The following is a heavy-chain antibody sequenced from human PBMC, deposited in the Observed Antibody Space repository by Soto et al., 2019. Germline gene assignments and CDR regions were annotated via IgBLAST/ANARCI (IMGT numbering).Heavy chain of an antibody. CDR1: GFTFSSYW. J-gene: IGHJ3*02. CDR2: IKQDGSEK. D-gene: IGHD4-17*01. CDR3: AREMTTATPGAFDI. Sequence: EVQLVESGGGLVQPGGSLRLSCAASGFTFSSYWMSWVRQAPGKGLEWVANIKQDGSEKYYVDSVKGRFTISRDNAKNSLYLQMNSLRAEDTAVYYCAREMTTATPGAFDIWGQGTMVTVSS. V-gene: IGHV3-7*01.